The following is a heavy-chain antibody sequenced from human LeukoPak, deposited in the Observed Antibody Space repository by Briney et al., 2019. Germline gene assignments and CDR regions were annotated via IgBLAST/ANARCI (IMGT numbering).Heavy chain of an antibody. CDR2: FDPEDGET. Sequence: ASVKVSCKVSGYTLTEITMHWVRQGPGKGNGWKWGFDPEDGETIYAQKFQGRVTMTEDTSTDTAYMELSSLRSEDTAVYYCATAYDSSGYYADAFDIWGQGTMVTVSS. CDR1: GYTLTEIT. CDR3: ATAYDSSGYYADAFDI. D-gene: IGHD3-22*01. V-gene: IGHV1-24*01. J-gene: IGHJ3*02.